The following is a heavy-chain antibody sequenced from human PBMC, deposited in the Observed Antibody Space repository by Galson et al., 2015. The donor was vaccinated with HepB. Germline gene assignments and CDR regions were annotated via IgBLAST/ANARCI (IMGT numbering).Heavy chain of an antibody. CDR3: AREGRIAGAVY. CDR1: GFTFSTYD. D-gene: IGHD6-13*01. J-gene: IGHJ4*02. Sequence: SLRLSCAASGFTFSTYDMIWVRQAPGKGLEWVSYISSSNTIYYADSVKGRFTISRDNAKNSLFLQMNSLRDEDTAVYYCAREGRIAGAVYWGQGTLVTVSS. CDR2: ISSSNTI. V-gene: IGHV3-48*02.